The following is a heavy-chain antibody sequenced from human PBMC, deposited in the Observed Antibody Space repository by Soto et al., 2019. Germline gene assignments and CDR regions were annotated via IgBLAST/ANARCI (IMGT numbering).Heavy chain of an antibody. V-gene: IGHV4-30-4*08. CDR1: GGSISSGYYY. D-gene: IGHD2-2*01. CDR2: IFYSGST. CDR3: ARLGGYCSSTSCHGYYGMDV. J-gene: IGHJ6*02. Sequence: PSETLSLTCTVSGGSISSGYYYWSWIRQHPGKGLEWIGYIFYSGSTYYNPSLESRVNISVDTSKNQFSLKVSSVTVADTAVYYCARLGGYCSSTSCHGYYGMDVWGQGTTVTVSS.